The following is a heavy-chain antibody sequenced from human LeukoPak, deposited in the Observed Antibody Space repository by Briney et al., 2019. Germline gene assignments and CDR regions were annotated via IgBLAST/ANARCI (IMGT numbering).Heavy chain of an antibody. Sequence: GASVMVSCKASGYTFTIYYMHWVRQAPGQGLEWMGWINPNSGVTSYAQRFQGRVTMTRDTSISTAYMELSGLTSDDTAVYYCARNPPYCTSTSCYNDYWGQGTLVTVSS. CDR2: INPNSGVT. V-gene: IGHV1-2*02. D-gene: IGHD2-2*02. CDR3: ARNPPYCTSTSCYNDY. CDR1: GYTFTIYY. J-gene: IGHJ4*02.